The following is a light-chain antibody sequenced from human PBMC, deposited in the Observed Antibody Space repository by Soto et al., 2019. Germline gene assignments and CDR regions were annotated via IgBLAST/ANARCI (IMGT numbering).Light chain of an antibody. J-gene: IGKJ1*01. V-gene: IGKV3-15*01. Sequence: EIVMTQSPATLSVSPGERATLSCRASQRVSRNLAWYQQKLGQAPRVLIYGASTRATGIPARFTGSGSGTEFILTITSLQSEDSAVYYCQEYNTWPWTFGQGTKVDI. CDR3: QEYNTWPWT. CDR1: QRVSRN. CDR2: GAS.